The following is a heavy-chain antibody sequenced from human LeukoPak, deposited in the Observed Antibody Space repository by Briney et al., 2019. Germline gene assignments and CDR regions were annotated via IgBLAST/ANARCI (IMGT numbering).Heavy chain of an antibody. D-gene: IGHD6-19*01. V-gene: IGHV3-48*04. J-gene: IGHJ4*02. CDR2: ISSSGSTI. CDR1: GFTFSSYG. Sequence: GGSLRLSCAASGFTFSSYGMHWVRQAPGKGLEWVSYISSSGSTIYYADSVKGRFTISRDNAKNSLYLQMNSLRAEDTAVYYCARVAGYSSGWRRNDYWGQGTLVTVSS. CDR3: ARVAGYSSGWRRNDY.